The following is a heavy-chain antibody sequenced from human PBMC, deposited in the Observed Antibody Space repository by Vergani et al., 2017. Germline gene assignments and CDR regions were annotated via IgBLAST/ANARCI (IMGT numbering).Heavy chain of an antibody. J-gene: IGHJ4*02. Sequence: QVQLVQSGAEVKKPGASVKVSCKASGYTFTSYYMHWVRQAPGQGPEWMGIINPSGGSTSYAQKFQGRVTMTRDTSTSTVYMELSSLRSEDTAVYYCAKEGYCSGGSCYRTLDYWGQGTLVTVSS. CDR3: AKEGYCSGGSCYRTLDY. V-gene: IGHV1-46*01. CDR2: INPSGGST. CDR1: GYTFTSYY. D-gene: IGHD2-15*01.